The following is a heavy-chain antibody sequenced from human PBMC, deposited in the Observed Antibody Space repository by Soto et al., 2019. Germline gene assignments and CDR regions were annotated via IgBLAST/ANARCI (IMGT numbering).Heavy chain of an antibody. V-gene: IGHV4-31*03. CDR2: IYYSGST. CDR1: GGSIISGGYY. Sequence: TLSLTCTVSGGSIISGGYYFIGMGQHPGRGLELIGYIYYSGSTYYNPSLKSRVTISVDTSKNQFSLKLSSVTAADTAVYYCARDRLVVRYYYDSSGYFLDNAFDIWGQGTMVTVS. D-gene: IGHD3-22*01. CDR3: ARDRLVVRYYYDSSGYFLDNAFDI. J-gene: IGHJ3*02.